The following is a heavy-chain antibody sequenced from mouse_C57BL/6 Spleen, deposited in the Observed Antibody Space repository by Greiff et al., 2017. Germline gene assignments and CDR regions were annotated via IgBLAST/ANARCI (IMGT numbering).Heavy chain of an antibody. J-gene: IGHJ2*01. CDR1: GYAFSSSW. D-gene: IGHD2-3*01. CDR3: ARGDGYYEGY. V-gene: IGHV1-82*01. CDR2: IYPGDGDT. Sequence: QVQLKQSGPELVKPGASVKISCKASGYAFSSSWMNWVKQRPGKGLEWIGRIYPGDGDTNYNGKFKGKATLTADKSSSTAYMQLSSLTSEDSAVYFCARGDGYYEGYWGQGTTLTVSS.